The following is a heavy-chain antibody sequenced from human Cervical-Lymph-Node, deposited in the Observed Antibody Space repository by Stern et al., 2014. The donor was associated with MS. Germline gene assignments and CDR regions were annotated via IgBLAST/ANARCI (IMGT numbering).Heavy chain of an antibody. J-gene: IGHJ4*02. CDR1: GFTFSRYG. V-gene: IGHV3-30*03. CDR2: ISYDGNHK. CDR3: ARDYEDTSMLFDH. Sequence: VQLVESGGAVVQPGRSLRLSCAASGFTFSRYGMHWVRQAPGKGLEWVTVISYDGNHKYYAASVKGRFTISRDNSKNTLHLQMNSVTPDDTAIYYCARDYEDTSMLFDHWGQGTLVPVSS. D-gene: IGHD2-8*01.